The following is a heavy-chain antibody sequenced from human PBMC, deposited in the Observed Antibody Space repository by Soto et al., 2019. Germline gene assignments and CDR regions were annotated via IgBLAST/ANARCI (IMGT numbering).Heavy chain of an antibody. V-gene: IGHV3-74*01. Sequence: GGSLRLSCAASGFTFSSYWMHWVRQAPGKGLVWVSRINSDGSSTSYADSVKGRFTISRDNAKNTLYLQMNRLRAEDTAVYYCARDFLRYFCWPRTIYFYGMDVWGQGTTVTVSS. J-gene: IGHJ6*02. CDR1: GFTFSSYW. CDR3: ARDFLRYFCWPRTIYFYGMDV. D-gene: IGHD3-9*01. CDR2: INSDGSST.